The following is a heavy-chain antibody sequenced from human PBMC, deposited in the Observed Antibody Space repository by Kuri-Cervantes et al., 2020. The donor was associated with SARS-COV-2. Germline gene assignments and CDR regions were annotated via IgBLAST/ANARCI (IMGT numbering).Heavy chain of an antibody. D-gene: IGHD3-22*01. J-gene: IGHJ4*02. CDR1: GFTFGSQA. V-gene: IGHV3-23*03. Sequence: GESLKISCAASGFTFGSQAMSWVRQAPGKGLEWVSLIYARGTTDYADSVRGRFTISRDNSKNTVSLQMNSLRAEDTAVYYCAAPGTPGGVYYDSSGYYYFFYWGQGTLVTVSS. CDR2: IYARGTT. CDR3: AAPGTPGGVYYDSSGYYYFFY.